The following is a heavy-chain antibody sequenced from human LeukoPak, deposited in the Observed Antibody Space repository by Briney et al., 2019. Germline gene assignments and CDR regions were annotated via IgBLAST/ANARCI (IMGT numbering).Heavy chain of an antibody. V-gene: IGHV3-30*03. CDR3: EAIRYFDWLFHTPNDY. CDR2: ISYDGSNK. CDR1: GFTFSSSG. D-gene: IGHD3-9*01. Sequence: GSSLRLSCAASGFTFSSSGMHWVRQAPGKGLEWVAVISYDGSNKYYADSVKGRFTISRDNSKNTLYLQMNSLRAEDMSVYDYEAIRYFDWLFHTPNDYWGQGTLVTASS. J-gene: IGHJ4*02.